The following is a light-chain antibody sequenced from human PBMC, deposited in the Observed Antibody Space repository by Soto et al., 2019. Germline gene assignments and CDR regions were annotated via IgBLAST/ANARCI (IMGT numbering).Light chain of an antibody. Sequence: DIQMTQSPSTLSASVGDRDTITCRASQNINNWIAWYQQKPGKAPKFLIYDASTLESGVPSRFSGSGFGTEFSLTISSLQPDDFGSYYCQHMRTFGQGTKVEIK. CDR2: DAS. CDR1: QNINNW. J-gene: IGKJ1*01. V-gene: IGKV1-5*01. CDR3: QHMRT.